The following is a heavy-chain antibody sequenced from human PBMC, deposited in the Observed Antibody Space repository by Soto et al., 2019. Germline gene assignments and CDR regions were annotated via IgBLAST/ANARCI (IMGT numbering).Heavy chain of an antibody. CDR1: GFTFTNYA. CDR2: LLRSGSTT. J-gene: IGHJ4*02. CDR3: AKDAVSGDGIWLLDS. D-gene: IGHD4-17*01. Sequence: PGGSLRLSCAASGFTFTNYAMTWARQAPGKGLEWVSSLLRSGSTTYYADSVKGRFTISSDISANSLYLQMDSLRAEDTAVYYCAKDAVSGDGIWLLDSWGQGTVVTVS. V-gene: IGHV3-23*01.